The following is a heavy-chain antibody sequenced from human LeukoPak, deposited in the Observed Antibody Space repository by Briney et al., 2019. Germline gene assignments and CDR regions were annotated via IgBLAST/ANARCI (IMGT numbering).Heavy chain of an antibody. CDR1: GGSFSGYY. D-gene: IGHD1-26*01. CDR2: INHSGST. J-gene: IGHJ5*02. Sequence: SETLSLTCAVYGGSFSGYYWSWIRQPPGKGLEWIGEINHSGSTYYNPSLKSRVTISVDTSKNQFSLKLSSVTAADTAVYYCARDRPGDWFDPWGQGTLVTVSS. V-gene: IGHV4-34*09. CDR3: ARDRPGDWFDP.